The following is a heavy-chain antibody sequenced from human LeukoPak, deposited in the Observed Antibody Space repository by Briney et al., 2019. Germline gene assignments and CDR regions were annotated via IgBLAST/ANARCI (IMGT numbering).Heavy chain of an antibody. CDR1: GFTFSSYA. V-gene: IGHV3-21*01. Sequence: GGSLRLSCAASGFTFSSYAMNWVRQAPGKGLEWVSSISSGNDYIHYADSVKGRFTISRDNAKNSLFLQMNSLRAEDTAVYYCARDCQPGGRAFDIWGQGTMVTVSS. CDR2: ISSGNDYI. D-gene: IGHD1-14*01. J-gene: IGHJ3*02. CDR3: ARDCQPGGRAFDI.